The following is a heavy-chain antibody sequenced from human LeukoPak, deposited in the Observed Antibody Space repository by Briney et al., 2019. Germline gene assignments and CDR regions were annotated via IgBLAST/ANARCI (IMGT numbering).Heavy chain of an antibody. Sequence: SGTLSLTCSVSGGSLSSNNYHWGWMRQPPGKGLEWIGHIYYDGRTYYDPSLKSRVTMSVDTSKNQFSLKLSSVTAADTAVYYCARHRGSSSEFDPWGLGTLVTISS. J-gene: IGHJ5*02. CDR3: ARHRGSSSEFDP. D-gene: IGHD6-6*01. CDR2: IYYDGRT. V-gene: IGHV4-39*01. CDR1: GGSLSSNNYH.